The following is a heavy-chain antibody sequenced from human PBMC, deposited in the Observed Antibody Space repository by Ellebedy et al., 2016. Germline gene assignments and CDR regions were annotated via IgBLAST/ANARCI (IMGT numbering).Heavy chain of an antibody. CDR2: ISYSGST. V-gene: IGHV4-59*08. Sequence: GSLRLSCTVSGGSISNYYCTWIRQPPGKGLEWIGYISYSGSTNYNPSLKSRVTISIDTSKNQFSLKLSSVTAADTAVYYCARVSRSDAYWGQGTLVTVSS. CDR1: GGSISNYY. CDR3: ARVSRSDAY. D-gene: IGHD3-3*01. J-gene: IGHJ4*02.